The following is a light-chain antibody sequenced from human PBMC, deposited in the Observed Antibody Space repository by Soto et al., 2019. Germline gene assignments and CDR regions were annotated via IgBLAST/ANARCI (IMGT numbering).Light chain of an antibody. V-gene: IGLV2-23*01. CDR3: CSYAGSTTV. Sequence: QSSLTQPASVSGSPGQSITISCTGTSSDIGSYNLVSWYQQHPGKAPQLMICEDSKRPSGVSNRFSGSKSGNTASLTISGLQAEDEADYYCCSYAGSTTVLGGGTKLTVL. CDR2: EDS. J-gene: IGLJ2*01. CDR1: SSDIGSYNL.